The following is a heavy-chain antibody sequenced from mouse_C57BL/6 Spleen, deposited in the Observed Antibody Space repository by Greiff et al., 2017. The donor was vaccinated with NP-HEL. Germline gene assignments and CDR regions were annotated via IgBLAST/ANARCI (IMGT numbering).Heavy chain of an antibody. D-gene: IGHD2-5*01. J-gene: IGHJ2*01. CDR2: INPNNGGT. Sequence: VQLQQSGPELVKPGASVKMSCKASGYTFTDYNIHWVKQSHGKSLEWIGYINPNNGGTNYNQKFKGKATLTVNKSSSTAYMELRSLTSDDSAVYYCARSCYTNSYYFDYWGQGTTLTVSS. CDR1: GYTFTDYN. V-gene: IGHV1-22*01. CDR3: ARSCYTNSYYFDY.